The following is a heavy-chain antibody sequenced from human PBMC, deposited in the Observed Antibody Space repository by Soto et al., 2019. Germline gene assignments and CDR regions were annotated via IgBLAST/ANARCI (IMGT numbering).Heavy chain of an antibody. Sequence: SETLSLTCTVSGGSISSYYWSWIRQPPGKGLEWIGYIYYSGSTNYNPSLKGRVTISVDTSKSQFSLKLSSVPAADTAVYYCARDFDYWSQGTLVTVSS. V-gene: IGHV4-59*01. CDR1: GGSISSYY. CDR3: ARDFDY. CDR2: IYYSGST. J-gene: IGHJ4*02.